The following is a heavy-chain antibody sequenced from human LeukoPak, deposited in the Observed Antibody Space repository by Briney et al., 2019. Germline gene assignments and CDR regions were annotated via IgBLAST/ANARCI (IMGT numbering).Heavy chain of an antibody. Sequence: GGSLTLSCAASGFTFSRYWMHWVRQAPGKGLVWVSRIDGDGGSASYADSVKGRFTISRDNAKNTLYLQMNSLRGEDTAVYYCASPSLSNYGMDVWGQGTTVTVPS. CDR2: IDGDGGSA. CDR1: GFTFSRYW. J-gene: IGHJ6*02. CDR3: ASPSLSNYGMDV. V-gene: IGHV3-74*01.